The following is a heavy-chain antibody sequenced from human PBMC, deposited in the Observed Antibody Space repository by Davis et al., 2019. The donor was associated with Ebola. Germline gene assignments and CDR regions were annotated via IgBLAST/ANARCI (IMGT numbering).Heavy chain of an antibody. J-gene: IGHJ3*02. CDR2: ISYDGSDN. CDR3: AASTGEIGAFDI. CDR1: GFIFSNYG. Sequence: GESLKISCAASGFIFSNYGMHWVRQAPGKGLGWVAVISYDGSDNYNVDFARGRFTISRDNAKNTVYLQMNSLRTGDTAVYYCAASTGEIGAFDIWGQGTMVTVSS. D-gene: IGHD3-16*01. V-gene: IGHV3-30*03.